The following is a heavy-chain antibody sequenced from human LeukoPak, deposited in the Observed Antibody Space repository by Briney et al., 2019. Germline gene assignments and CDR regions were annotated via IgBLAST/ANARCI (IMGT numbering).Heavy chain of an antibody. V-gene: IGHV4-59*01. J-gene: IGHJ3*02. CDR2: IYYSGST. Sequence: SETLSLTCAVYGGSFSGYYWSWIRQPPGKGLEWIGYIYYSGSTNYNPSLKSRVTISVDTSKNQFSLKLSSVTAADTAVYYCARVTDGDAFDIWGQGTMVTVSS. D-gene: IGHD5-24*01. CDR1: GGSFSGYY. CDR3: ARVTDGDAFDI.